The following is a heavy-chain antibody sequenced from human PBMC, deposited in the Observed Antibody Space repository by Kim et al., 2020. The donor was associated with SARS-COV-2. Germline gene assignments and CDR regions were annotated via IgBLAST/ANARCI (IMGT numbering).Heavy chain of an antibody. CDR1: GGSFSGYY. Sequence: SETLSLTCAVYGGSFSGYYWSWIRQPPGKGLEWIGEINHSGSTNYNPSLKSRVTISVDTSKNQFSLKLSSVTAADTAVYYCARSAFRSITMVRGPSPPWYFQHWGQGTLVTVSS. CDR3: ARSAFRSITMVRGPSPPWYFQH. CDR2: INHSGST. V-gene: IGHV4-34*01. D-gene: IGHD3-10*01. J-gene: IGHJ1*01.